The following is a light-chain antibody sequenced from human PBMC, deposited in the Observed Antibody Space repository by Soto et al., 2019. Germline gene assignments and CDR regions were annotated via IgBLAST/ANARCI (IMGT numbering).Light chain of an antibody. J-gene: IGLJ1*01. V-gene: IGLV2-23*01. CDR3: SSYTSSSIYV. CDR1: SSDVGGYNL. CDR2: EGT. Sequence: HSALTQPASVSGSPGQSITVSCAGTSSDVGGYNLVSWYQQHPGKAPKLIIYEGTERPSGISPRFSGSKSGNTASLTISGLQAEDEADYYCSSYTSSSIYVFGSGTKV.